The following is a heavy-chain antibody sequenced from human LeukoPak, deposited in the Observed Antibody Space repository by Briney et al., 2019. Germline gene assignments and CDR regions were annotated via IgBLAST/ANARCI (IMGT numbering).Heavy chain of an antibody. CDR1: GFTFSNYA. V-gene: IGHV3-23*01. D-gene: IGHD2-2*01. J-gene: IGHJ4*02. CDR3: AKDRDCSSTSCSRYFDH. CDR2: VSVRGGHT. Sequence: GGSLRLSCAASGFTFSNYAMSWVRQAPRKGLEWISGVSVRGGHTYYADSVKGRFTISRDNSDNTMYLQMNSLRAEDTAIYYCAKDRDCSSTSCSRYFDHWGQGTLVAVSS.